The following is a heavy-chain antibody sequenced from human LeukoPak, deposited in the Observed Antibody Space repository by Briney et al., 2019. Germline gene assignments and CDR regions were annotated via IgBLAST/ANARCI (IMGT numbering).Heavy chain of an antibody. J-gene: IGHJ4*02. D-gene: IGHD6-19*01. Sequence: GESLKISCKGSGYSFTSYWIGWVRQMPGKGLEWMGIIYPDESNIRYSPSFQGQVTISVDKSISTAYLQWSSLKASDTAICYCARHEGGGWYIDYWGQGTLVTVSS. CDR3: ARHEGGGWYIDY. CDR1: GYSFTSYW. CDR2: IYPDESNI. V-gene: IGHV5-51*01.